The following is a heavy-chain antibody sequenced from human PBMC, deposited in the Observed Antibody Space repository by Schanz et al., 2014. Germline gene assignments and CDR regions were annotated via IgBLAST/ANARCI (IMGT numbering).Heavy chain of an antibody. CDR3: AKDPSHGDYDYYFDY. Sequence: EEQLLQSGGGLVQPGGSLRLSCAASGFTFGSYGMSWVRQGPGKGLEWVSGISGGGGTRNYADSVKGRFTVFRDNSENTLYLQMNSLSADDTAVFYCAKDPSHGDYDYYFDYWGQGTLVTVSS. J-gene: IGHJ4*02. D-gene: IGHD3-22*01. V-gene: IGHV3-23*01. CDR1: GFTFGSYG. CDR2: ISGGGGTR.